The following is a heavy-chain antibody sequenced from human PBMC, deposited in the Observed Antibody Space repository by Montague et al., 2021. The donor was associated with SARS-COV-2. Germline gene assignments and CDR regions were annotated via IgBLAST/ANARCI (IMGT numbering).Heavy chain of an antibody. CDR1: GFTFSSYS. CDR2: ISSSSSYI. CDR3: TSLLLWFGEFRAFDY. V-gene: IGHV3-21*01. J-gene: IGHJ4*02. Sequence: SLRLSCAASGFTFSSYSMNWVRQAPGKGLEWVSSISSSSSYIYYADSVKGRFTISRDNSKNTLYLQMNSLRAEDTAVYYCTSLLLWFGEFRAFDYWGQGTLVTVSS. D-gene: IGHD3-10*01.